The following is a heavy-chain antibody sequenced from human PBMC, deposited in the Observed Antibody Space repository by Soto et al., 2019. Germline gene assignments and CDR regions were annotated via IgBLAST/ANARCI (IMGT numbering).Heavy chain of an antibody. Sequence: GESLTSSCKGSGYSFTSYWISWVRQMPGKGPEWMGRIDPSDSYTNSSPSFQGHVTISASKSISTAHLKRSSLKTSGTAMYYSARPRDNWSSYAYYFDYWGQGTLVTV. CDR2: IDPSDSYT. CDR3: ARPRDNWSSYAYYFDY. V-gene: IGHV5-10-1*01. CDR1: GYSFTSYW. J-gene: IGHJ4*02. D-gene: IGHD1-20*01.